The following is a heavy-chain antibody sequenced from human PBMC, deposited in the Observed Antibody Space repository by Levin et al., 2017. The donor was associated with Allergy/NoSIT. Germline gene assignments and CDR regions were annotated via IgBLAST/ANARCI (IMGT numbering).Heavy chain of an antibody. Sequence: GESLKISCAASGFTFSRCDMHWVRQATGKGLEWVSAISTAGDTYYPDSVKGRFTVSREDAKLSLYLQMNSLRAGDTAVYFCARGGGYDILTGYYNRAFDIWGQGTMVTVSS. CDR3: ARGGGYDILTGYYNRAFDI. D-gene: IGHD3-9*01. CDR1: GFTFSRCD. V-gene: IGHV3-13*04. J-gene: IGHJ3*02. CDR2: ISTAGDT.